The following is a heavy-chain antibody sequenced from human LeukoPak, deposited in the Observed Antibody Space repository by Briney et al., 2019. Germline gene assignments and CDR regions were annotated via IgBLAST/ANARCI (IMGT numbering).Heavy chain of an antibody. J-gene: IGHJ4*02. Sequence: GASVKVSCKASGSTFTSYDINWVRQATGQGLEWMGWMNPNSGNTGYAQKFQGRVTMTRNTSIGTAYMELSSLRSEDTAVYYCARGRGDYGDYAIDFDYWGQGTLVTVSS. CDR3: ARGRGDYGDYAIDFDY. CDR1: GSTFTSYD. V-gene: IGHV1-8*01. D-gene: IGHD4-17*01. CDR2: MNPNSGNT.